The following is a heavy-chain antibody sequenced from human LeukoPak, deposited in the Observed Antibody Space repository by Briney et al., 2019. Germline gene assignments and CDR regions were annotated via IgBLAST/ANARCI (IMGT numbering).Heavy chain of an antibody. CDR3: ARMWDTGGAFDI. CDR2: IFSNDEK. Sequence: SGPTLVNPTETLTLTYTVSGFTLSNARMGVSWIRQPPGKALEWLAHIFSNDEKSYSTSLKSRLTISKDTSKSQVVLTMTNMDPVDTATYYCARMWDTGGAFDIWGQGTMVTVSS. J-gene: IGHJ3*02. CDR1: GFTLSNARMG. D-gene: IGHD1-26*01. V-gene: IGHV2-26*01.